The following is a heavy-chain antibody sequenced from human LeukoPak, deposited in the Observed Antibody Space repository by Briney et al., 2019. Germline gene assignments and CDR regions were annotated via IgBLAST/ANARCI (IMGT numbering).Heavy chain of an antibody. CDR2: ISSSGSIM. V-gene: IGHV3-48*03. J-gene: IGHJ4*02. CDR3: SGQYSSSSVVDY. D-gene: IGHD6-6*01. Sequence: PGGSLRLSCAASGFSFSSYEMNWVRQAPGKGLEWVSYISSSGSIMYSADSVKGRFTFSRDNAKNSLYLQMNSLRAEDTAIYYCSGQYSSSSVVDYWGQGTLVTVSS. CDR1: GFSFSSYE.